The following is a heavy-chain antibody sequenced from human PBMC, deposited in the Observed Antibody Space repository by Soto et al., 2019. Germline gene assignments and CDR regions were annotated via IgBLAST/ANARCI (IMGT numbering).Heavy chain of an antibody. CDR1: GFAVSNYF. V-gene: IGHV3-66*01. CDR2: ISSNGGT. CDR3: ARDVLGGAYDFRH. Sequence: EVQLVESGGGLVQPGGSLRLSCAASGFAVSNYFMTWVRQAPGKGLEWVSVISSNGGTFYADSVKGRFTISRDSSKNTLDLQMDSLRVEDTAEYHCARDVLGGAYDFRHGGQGTLVTVSS. D-gene: IGHD3-3*01. J-gene: IGHJ4*02.